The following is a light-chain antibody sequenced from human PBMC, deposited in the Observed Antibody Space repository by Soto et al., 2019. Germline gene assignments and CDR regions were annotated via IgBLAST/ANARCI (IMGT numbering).Light chain of an antibody. Sequence: QSVLTQPPSASGTPGQRVTISCSGSSSNIGINTVTWYQQLPGTAPKLLIHTNNQRPSGVPDRFSGSTSGTSASLAISGLQSEDEADYFCAAWDDSLNGRVFGGGTKLTVL. CDR1: SSNIGINT. J-gene: IGLJ3*02. V-gene: IGLV1-44*01. CDR3: AAWDDSLNGRV. CDR2: TNN.